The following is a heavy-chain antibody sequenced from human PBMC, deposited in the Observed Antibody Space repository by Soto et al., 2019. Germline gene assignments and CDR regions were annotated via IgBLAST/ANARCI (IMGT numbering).Heavy chain of an antibody. D-gene: IGHD2-21*01. CDR1: GGSISDGAYY. J-gene: IGHJ4*02. CDR3: ASGMSGDKVDQ. V-gene: IGHV4-30-4*01. Sequence: SETLSLTCTVSGGSISDGAYYWSWIRQPPGKGLEWIGHIYDSGNTYNNPSLKSRLTISVDTSKNHFSLNLNSVTAADTAVYYCASGMSGDKVDQWGQGTLVTVSS. CDR2: IYDSGNT.